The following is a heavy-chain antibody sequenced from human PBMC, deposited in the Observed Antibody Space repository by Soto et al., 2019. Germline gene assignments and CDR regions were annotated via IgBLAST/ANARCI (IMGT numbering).Heavy chain of an antibody. D-gene: IGHD6-6*01. Sequence: GGSLRLSXAASGFTFSSYAMSWVRQAPGKGLEWVSAISGSGGSTYYADSVKGRFTISRDNSKNTLYLQMNSLRAEDTAVYYCAKRLGISLYFDYWGQGTLVTVSS. CDR1: GFTFSSYA. CDR2: ISGSGGST. CDR3: AKRLGISLYFDY. V-gene: IGHV3-23*01. J-gene: IGHJ4*02.